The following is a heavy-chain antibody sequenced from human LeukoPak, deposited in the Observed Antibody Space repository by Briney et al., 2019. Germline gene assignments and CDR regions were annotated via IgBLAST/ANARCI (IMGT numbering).Heavy chain of an antibody. CDR1: GYTFTDYY. CDR3: VRKSATRRTSEFDY. V-gene: IGHV1-2*02. J-gene: IGHJ4*02. D-gene: IGHD2-15*01. Sequence: ASVKVSCKASGYTFTDYYMNWVRQAPGQGLEWMGWITPNSGGTKYAQRFQGRVTMTRDTSISTAYMDLSSLGSDDTAVFYCVRKSATRRTSEFDYWGQGTPVTVSS. CDR2: ITPNSGGT.